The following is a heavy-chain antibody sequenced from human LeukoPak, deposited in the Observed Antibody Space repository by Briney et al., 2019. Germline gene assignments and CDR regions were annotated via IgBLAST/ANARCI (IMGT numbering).Heavy chain of an antibody. CDR3: AGEYFDWFTTETDY. J-gene: IGHJ4*02. CDR2: ISGNGGST. Sequence: GGSLRLSCAASGFTFSSYAMTWVRQAPGKGLEWVSAISGNGGSTYYADSVKGRFTISRDNSKNTLYLQLNSLRAEDTAVYYCAGEYFDWFTTETDYWGQGTLVTVSS. D-gene: IGHD3-9*01. V-gene: IGHV3-23*01. CDR1: GFTFSSYA.